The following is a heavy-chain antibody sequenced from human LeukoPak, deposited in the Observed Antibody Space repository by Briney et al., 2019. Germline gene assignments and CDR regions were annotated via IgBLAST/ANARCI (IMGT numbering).Heavy chain of an antibody. CDR3: AREARNYYGSGGTFDY. V-gene: IGHV4-59*01. Sequence: PSETLSLTCTVSGGSISSYYWSWIRQPPGKGLEWIGYIYYSGSTNYNPSLKSRVTISVDTSKNQFSLKLSSVTAADTAVYYCAREARNYYGSGGTFDYWGQGTLVTVSS. J-gene: IGHJ4*02. CDR2: IYYSGST. D-gene: IGHD3-10*01. CDR1: GGSISSYY.